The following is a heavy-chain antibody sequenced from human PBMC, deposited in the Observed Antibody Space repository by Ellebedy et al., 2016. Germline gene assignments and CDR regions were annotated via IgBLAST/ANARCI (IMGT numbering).Heavy chain of an antibody. V-gene: IGHV3-23*01. J-gene: IGHJ4*02. CDR2: ISAGSDTT. CDR3: RQGHYFDQ. CDR1: GLIVSSFF. Sequence: GGSLRLXXAPSGLIVSSFFMGWVRQAPGKGLEWVSTISAGSDTTRLADSVKGRFTISRDNSKNTLYLQMNNLRVDDTALYYCRQGHYFDQWGQGALVTVSS.